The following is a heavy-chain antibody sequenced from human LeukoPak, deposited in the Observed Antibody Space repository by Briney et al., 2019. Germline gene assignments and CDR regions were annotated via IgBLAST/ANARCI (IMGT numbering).Heavy chain of an antibody. CDR3: ARRATTVTTGYYYYYMDV. V-gene: IGHV4-39*01. D-gene: IGHD4-17*01. Sequence: SETLSLTCTVSGGSINSRSYYWGWIRQPPGKGLEWIGSVYYGGTTYYNPSLKSRVTISEDTSKNQFSLKLSSVTAADTAVYYCARRATTVTTGYYYYYMDVWGKGTTVTVSS. J-gene: IGHJ6*03. CDR1: GGSINSRSYY. CDR2: VYYGGTT.